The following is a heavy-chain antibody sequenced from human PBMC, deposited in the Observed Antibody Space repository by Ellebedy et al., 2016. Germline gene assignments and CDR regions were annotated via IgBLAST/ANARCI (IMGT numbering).Heavy chain of an antibody. CDR1: GFTFSSYW. Sequence: GGSLRLSXAASGFTFSSYWMSWVRQAPGKGLEWVANIKQDGSEKYYVDSVKGRFTISRDNAKNSLYLQMNSLRAEDTAVYYCARLGITMVPSPYYYYGMDVWGQGTTVTVSS. CDR2: IKQDGSEK. CDR3: ARLGITMVPSPYYYYGMDV. D-gene: IGHD3-10*01. J-gene: IGHJ6*02. V-gene: IGHV3-7*01.